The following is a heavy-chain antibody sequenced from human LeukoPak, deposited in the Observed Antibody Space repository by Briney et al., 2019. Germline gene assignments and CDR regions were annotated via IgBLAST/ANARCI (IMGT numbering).Heavy chain of an antibody. V-gene: IGHV4-59*01. Sequence: KTSETLSLTCTVSGGSISSYYWSWIRQPPGKGLEWIGYIYYSGSTNYNPSLKSRVTISVDTSKNQFSLKLSSVTAADTAVYYCARGDMGIAAAGFDYWGQGTLVTVSS. D-gene: IGHD6-13*01. CDR1: GGSISSYY. J-gene: IGHJ4*02. CDR2: IYYSGST. CDR3: ARGDMGIAAAGFDY.